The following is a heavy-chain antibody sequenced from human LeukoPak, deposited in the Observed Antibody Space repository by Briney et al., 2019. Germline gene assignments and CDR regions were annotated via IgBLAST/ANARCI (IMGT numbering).Heavy chain of an antibody. CDR2: MNPNSGNT. CDR3: ATHSGDFWSGYSSYYYYYMDV. CDR1: GYTFTSYD. J-gene: IGHJ6*03. Sequence: GASVKVSCKASGYTFTSYDINWVRQATGQGLEWMGWMNPNSGNTGYAQKFQGRVTMTRNTSISTAYMELSSLRSEDTAVYYCATHSGDFWSGYSSYYYYYMDVWGKGNTVTVSS. D-gene: IGHD3-3*01. V-gene: IGHV1-8*01.